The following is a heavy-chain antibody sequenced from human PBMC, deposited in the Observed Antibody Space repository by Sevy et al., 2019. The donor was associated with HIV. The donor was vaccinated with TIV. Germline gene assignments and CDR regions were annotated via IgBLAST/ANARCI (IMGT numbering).Heavy chain of an antibody. CDR2: IYPGDSDT. V-gene: IGHV5-51*01. CDR1: GYSFTRYW. Sequence: GESLKISCKGSGYSFTRYWIGWVRQMPGKGVGWMGIIYPGDSDTRYSPSFQGQVTTSADKSISTAYLQWSRLKASATAMYYCARRSTGIVGTHFDYWGQGTLVTVSS. CDR3: ARRSTGIVGTHFDY. J-gene: IGHJ4*02. D-gene: IGHD1-26*01.